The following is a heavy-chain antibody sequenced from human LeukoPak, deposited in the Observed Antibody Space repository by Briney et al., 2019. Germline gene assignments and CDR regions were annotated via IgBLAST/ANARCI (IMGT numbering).Heavy chain of an antibody. CDR1: GGSISSGGHY. J-gene: IGHJ6*02. CDR3: ARDEATFGAGYYCGMDV. CDR2: INYSGST. V-gene: IGHV4-31*03. Sequence: PSETLSLTCTVSGGSISSGGHYWSWIRQHPGKGLEWIGYINYSGSTYYNPSLKSRVTISVDTSQNQFSLKLSSVTAADTAVYYCARDEATFGAGYYCGMDVWGQGTTVTVSS. D-gene: IGHD3-3*01.